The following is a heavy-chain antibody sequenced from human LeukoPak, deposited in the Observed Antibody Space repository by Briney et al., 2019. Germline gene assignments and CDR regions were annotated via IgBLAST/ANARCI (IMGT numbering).Heavy chain of an antibody. D-gene: IGHD3-10*01. V-gene: IGHV3-74*01. Sequence: GGSLRLSCAASGFTFSSYWMHWVRQAPGKGLVWVSRINSDGSSTFYADSVKGRFTTSRDNAENTVYLQMNSLRADDTAVYYCARIPGGSGSQYDYWGQGTLSSSPQ. CDR2: INSDGSST. CDR3: ARIPGGSGSQYDY. CDR1: GFTFSSYW. J-gene: IGHJ4*02.